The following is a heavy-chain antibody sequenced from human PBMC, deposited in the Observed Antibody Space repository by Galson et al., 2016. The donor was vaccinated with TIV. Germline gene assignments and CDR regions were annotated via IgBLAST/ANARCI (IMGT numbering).Heavy chain of an antibody. V-gene: IGHV1-8*01. J-gene: IGHJ4*02. CDR2: MNPNIGDT. CDR3: ERVGYHDYVGGSYRVDY. Sequence: SVKVSCKASGYTFTSYDIVWVRQATGQGLEWMGWMNPNIGDTDYAQKFQGRITMTRSLSIRTAYMELSSLTPGDTAVYYCERVGYHDYVGGSYRVDYGGQGTLVTVSS. CDR1: GYTFTSYD. D-gene: IGHD3-16*02.